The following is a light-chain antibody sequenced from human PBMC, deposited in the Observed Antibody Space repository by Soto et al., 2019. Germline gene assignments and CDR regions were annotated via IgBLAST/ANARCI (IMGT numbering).Light chain of an antibody. Sequence: DIRMTQSPSSLSASIGDRVTITCRASQGISTYLAWYQQKPGKVPYLLIYGASSLQSGVPSRFSGSGSGTDFSLTISSLQPEDVATYYCQKYNSGPWTFGQGTKVEIK. J-gene: IGKJ1*01. CDR3: QKYNSGPWT. CDR1: QGISTY. CDR2: GAS. V-gene: IGKV1-27*01.